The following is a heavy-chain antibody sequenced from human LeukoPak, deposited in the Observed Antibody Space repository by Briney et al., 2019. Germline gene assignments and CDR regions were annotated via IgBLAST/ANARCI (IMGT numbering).Heavy chain of an antibody. J-gene: IGHJ4*02. V-gene: IGHV3-66*01. Sequence: GGSLRLSCAASGLTVSSNYMSWVRQAPGKGLEWVSVIYSGGSTYYADSVKGRFTISRDNSKNTLFLQMNSLRAEDTAVYYSARDKSSGYFDYWGQGTLVTVSS. CDR3: ARDKSSGYFDY. CDR2: IYSGGST. D-gene: IGHD3-22*01. CDR1: GLTVSSNY.